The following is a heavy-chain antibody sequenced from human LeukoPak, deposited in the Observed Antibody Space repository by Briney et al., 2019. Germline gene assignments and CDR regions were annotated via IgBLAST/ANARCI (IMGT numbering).Heavy chain of an antibody. CDR3: ARGNGQWLVEDY. V-gene: IGHV4-61*02. CDR2: IYTSGST. J-gene: IGHJ4*02. D-gene: IGHD6-19*01. Sequence: PSETLSLTCTVSGGSISSGSYYWSWIRQPAGKGLEWIGRIYTSGSTNYNPSLKSRVTISVDTSKNQFSLKLSSVTAADTAVYYCARGNGQWLVEDYWGQGTLVTVSS. CDR1: GGSISSGSYY.